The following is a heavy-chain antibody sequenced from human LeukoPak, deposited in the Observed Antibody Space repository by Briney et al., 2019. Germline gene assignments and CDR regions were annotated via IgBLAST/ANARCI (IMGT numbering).Heavy chain of an antibody. CDR1: GGSISSYY. CDR2: IYYSGST. J-gene: IGHJ4*02. Sequence: SETLSLTCTVSGGSISSYYWSWIRQPAGKGLEWIGYIYYSGSTNYNPSLKSRVTISVDTSKNQFSLKLSSVTAADTAVHYCARVSGVTIFGVVSWWASFDYWGQGTLVTVSS. V-gene: IGHV4-59*01. D-gene: IGHD3-3*01. CDR3: ARVSGVTIFGVVSWWASFDY.